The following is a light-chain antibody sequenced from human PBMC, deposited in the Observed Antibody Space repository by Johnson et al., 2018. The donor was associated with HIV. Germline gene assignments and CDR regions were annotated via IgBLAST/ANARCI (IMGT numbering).Light chain of an antibody. CDR1: SSNIGNIF. CDR3: GTWDSSLSAFYF. J-gene: IGLJ1*01. V-gene: IGLV1-51*02. Sequence: QSVLTQPPSVSAAPGQKVTISCSGSSSNIGNIFVSWYQQLPGAAPKLLIYENNKRPSGIPDRFSGFKSGTSATLCITGLQTGDEADYYCGTWDSSLSAFYFFGTATQVTVL. CDR2: ENN.